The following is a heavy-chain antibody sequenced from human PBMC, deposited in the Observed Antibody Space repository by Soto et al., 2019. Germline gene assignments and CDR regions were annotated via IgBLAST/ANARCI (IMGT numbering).Heavy chain of an antibody. V-gene: IGHV1-69*13. J-gene: IGHJ6*02. CDR3: ARDRRDGYNSYSYYGMDV. Sequence: SVKVSCKASGGTFSSYAISWVRQAPGQGLEWMGGIIPIFGTANYAQKLQGRVTITADESTSTAYMELSSLRSEDTAVYYCARDRRDGYNSYSYYGMDVWGQGTTVTVSS. CDR1: GGTFSSYA. D-gene: IGHD5-12*01. CDR2: IIPIFGTA.